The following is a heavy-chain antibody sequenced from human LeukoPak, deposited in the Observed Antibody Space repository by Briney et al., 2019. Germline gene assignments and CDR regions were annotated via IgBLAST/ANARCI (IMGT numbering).Heavy chain of an antibody. J-gene: IGHJ4*02. V-gene: IGHV4-4*02. Sequence: PSGTLSLTCAVSGGSISSSNWWSWVRQPPGKGLEWIGEIYHSGSTNYNPSLKSRVTISVDKSKNQFSLKLSSVTAADTAVYYCARFWDGDLYYFDYWGQGTLVTVSS. CDR1: GGSISSSNW. D-gene: IGHD4-17*01. CDR2: IYHSGST. CDR3: ARFWDGDLYYFDY.